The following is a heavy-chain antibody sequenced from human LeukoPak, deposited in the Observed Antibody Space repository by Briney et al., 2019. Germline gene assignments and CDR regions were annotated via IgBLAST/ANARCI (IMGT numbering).Heavy chain of an antibody. Sequence: PSETLSLTCAVYGGSFSGYYWSWIRQPPGKGQEWNGEINHSGSTNYNPSLKSRVIISVDTSKNQFFLQLSSVTAADTAVYYCARGGGSGSYYNDAFDIWGQGTMVTVSS. D-gene: IGHD3-10*01. CDR2: INHSGST. CDR1: GGSFSGYY. V-gene: IGHV4-34*01. CDR3: ARGGGSGSYYNDAFDI. J-gene: IGHJ3*02.